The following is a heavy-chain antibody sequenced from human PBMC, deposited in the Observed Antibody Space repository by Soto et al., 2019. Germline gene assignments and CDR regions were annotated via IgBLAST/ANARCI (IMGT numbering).Heavy chain of an antibody. D-gene: IGHD1-7*01. CDR3: ARDGVSSTEYTWNYGTYFDY. Sequence: PGGSLRHSCAASGLTFRSYAMIWVRQATGKGLEWVSDISGSGGSTYSAESVTNYADSVKGRFTISRDNSKNTLYLQMNSLRAEDTAMYYCARDGVSSTEYTWNYGTYFDYWGQGTPVTVSS. CDR2: ISGSGGST. CDR1: GLTFRSYA. J-gene: IGHJ4*02. V-gene: IGHV3-23*01.